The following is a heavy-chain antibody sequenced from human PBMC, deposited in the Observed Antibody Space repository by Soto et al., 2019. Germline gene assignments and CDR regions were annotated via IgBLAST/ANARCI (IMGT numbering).Heavy chain of an antibody. J-gene: IGHJ4*02. CDR2: MNPNSGNT. Sequence: QVQLVQSGAEVKKPGASVKVSCKASGYTFTSYDINWVRQATGQELEWMGWMNPNSGNTGYAQKFQGRVTINRKRSISTAYMELRSLRSDDTAVYYCARGDGRCSGGSCRKEFDYWGQGTLVTVSS. V-gene: IGHV1-8*01. D-gene: IGHD2-15*01. CDR3: ARGDGRCSGGSCRKEFDY. CDR1: GYTFTSYD.